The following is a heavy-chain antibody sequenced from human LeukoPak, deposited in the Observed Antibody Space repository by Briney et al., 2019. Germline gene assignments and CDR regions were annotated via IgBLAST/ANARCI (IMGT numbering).Heavy chain of an antibody. D-gene: IGHD6-13*01. CDR2: INHSGST. J-gene: IGHJ5*02. CDR3: ARGIAARNWFDP. Sequence: PSETLSLTCAVYGGSFSGYYWSWIRQPPGKGLEWVGEINHSGSTNYNPSLKRRVTISVDTSKNQFSLKLSSVTAADTAVYYCARGIAARNWFDPWGQGTLVTVSS. CDR1: GGSFSGYY. V-gene: IGHV4-34*01.